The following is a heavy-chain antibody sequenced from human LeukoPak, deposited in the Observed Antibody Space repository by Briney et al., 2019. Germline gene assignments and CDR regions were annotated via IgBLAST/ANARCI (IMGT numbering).Heavy chain of an antibody. V-gene: IGHV3-33*01. J-gene: IGHJ4*02. D-gene: IGHD6-13*01. CDR1: GFTFSSYG. Sequence: GGSLRLSCAASGFTFSSYGMHWVRQAPGQGLEWEAVIWYDGSNKYYADSVKGRFTISRDNSKNTLYLQMSSLRAEDTAVYYCARDLGIGYWGQGPLVTVSS. CDR2: IWYDGSNK. CDR3: ARDLGIGY.